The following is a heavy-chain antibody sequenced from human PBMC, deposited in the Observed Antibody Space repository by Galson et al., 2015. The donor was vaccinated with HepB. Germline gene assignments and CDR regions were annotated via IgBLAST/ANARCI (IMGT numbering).Heavy chain of an antibody. Sequence: SETLSLTCTVSGGSISSGSYYWSWIRQPPGKGLEWIGYIYYSGSTNYNPSLKSRVTISVDTSKNQFSLKLSSVTAADTAVYYCAPGTYGDGWFDPWGQGTLVTVSS. CDR2: IYYSGST. J-gene: IGHJ5*02. V-gene: IGHV4-61*01. CDR1: GGSISSGSYY. D-gene: IGHD4-17*01. CDR3: APGTYGDGWFDP.